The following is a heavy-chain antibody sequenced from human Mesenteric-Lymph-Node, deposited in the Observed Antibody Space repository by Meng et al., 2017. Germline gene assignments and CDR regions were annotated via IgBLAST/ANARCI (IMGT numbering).Heavy chain of an antibody. CDR1: GYTFTSYY. Sequence: ASVKVSCKASGYTFTSYYMHWVRQAPGQGLEWMGIINPSGGSTSYAQKFQGRVTMTRDTSTSTVYMELSSLRSEDTAVYYCARAETMVRGVTYDAFDIWGQGTMVTVSS. CDR3: ARAETMVRGVTYDAFDI. D-gene: IGHD3-10*01. J-gene: IGHJ3*02. CDR2: INPSGGST. V-gene: IGHV1-46*01.